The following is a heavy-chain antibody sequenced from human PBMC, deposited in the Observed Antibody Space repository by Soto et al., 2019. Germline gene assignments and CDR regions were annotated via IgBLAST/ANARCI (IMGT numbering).Heavy chain of an antibody. CDR2: IYYSGST. V-gene: IGHV4-39*01. Sequence: QLQLQESGPGLVKPSETLSLTCTVSGGSISSSSYYWGWIRQPPGKGLEWIGSIYYSGSTYYNPSLTRRVTISVDTSKTQSSLKLSSVTAADTAVYYCARHFSDFWSGYRNWFDPWGQGTLVTVSS. J-gene: IGHJ5*02. CDR3: ARHFSDFWSGYRNWFDP. D-gene: IGHD3-3*01. CDR1: GGSISSSSYY.